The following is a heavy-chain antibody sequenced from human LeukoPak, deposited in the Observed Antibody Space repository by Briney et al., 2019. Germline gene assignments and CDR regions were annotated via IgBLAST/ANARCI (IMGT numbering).Heavy chain of an antibody. Sequence: GESLKISCKGSGYSFTSYWISWVRQMPGKGLGWMGRIDPSDSYTNYSPSFQGHVTISADKSISTAYLQWSSLKASDTAMYYCARHAGDYYDSSGYYPDYWGQGTLVTVSS. V-gene: IGHV5-10-1*01. CDR3: ARHAGDYYDSSGYYPDY. CDR1: GYSFTSYW. D-gene: IGHD3-22*01. CDR2: IDPSDSYT. J-gene: IGHJ4*02.